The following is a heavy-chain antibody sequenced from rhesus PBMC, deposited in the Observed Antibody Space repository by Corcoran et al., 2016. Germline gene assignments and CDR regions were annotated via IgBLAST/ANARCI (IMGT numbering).Heavy chain of an antibody. CDR1: GGSISSSY. V-gene: IGHV4-169*02. CDR3: ASGLAYYFDY. CDR2: IYGSGSST. Sequence: QLQLQESGPGLVKPSETLSVTCAVSGGSISSSYWSWIRQAPGKGLEWIGYIYGSGSSTNYNPSLKSRVTLSVDTSKNQLSLKLSSVTAADTAMYYCASGLAYYFDYWGQGVLVTVSS. J-gene: IGHJ4*01. D-gene: IGHD6-31*01.